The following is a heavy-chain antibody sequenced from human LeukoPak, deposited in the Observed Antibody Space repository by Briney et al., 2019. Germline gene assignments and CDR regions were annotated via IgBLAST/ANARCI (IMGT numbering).Heavy chain of an antibody. CDR2: INNSGST. V-gene: IGHV4-34*01. CDR1: GGSFSGYY. Sequence: PSETLSLTCAVYGGSFSGYYRSWIRQPPGKGLEWIGEINNSGSTNYNPSLKSRVTISVDTSKNQFSLKLSSVTAADTAVYYCARRGYCSSTSCYAYFDYWGQGTLVTVSS. CDR3: ARRGYCSSTSCYAYFDY. J-gene: IGHJ4*02. D-gene: IGHD2-2*01.